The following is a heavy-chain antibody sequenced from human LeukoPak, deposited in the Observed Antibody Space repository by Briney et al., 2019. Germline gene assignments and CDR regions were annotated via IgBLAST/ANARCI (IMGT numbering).Heavy chain of an antibody. CDR1: GYTFTGYY. D-gene: IGHD2-15*01. V-gene: IGHV1-2*06. CDR3: ARARNYCSGGSCYYFDY. CDR2: INPNSGAT. J-gene: IGHJ4*02. Sequence: GASVKVSCKPSGYTFTGYYMHWVRQAPGQGLEWMGRINPNSGATNYAQKFQGRVTMTRGTSISTAYMELTTLRSDDTAVYYCARARNYCSGGSCYYFDYWGQGILVTVSS.